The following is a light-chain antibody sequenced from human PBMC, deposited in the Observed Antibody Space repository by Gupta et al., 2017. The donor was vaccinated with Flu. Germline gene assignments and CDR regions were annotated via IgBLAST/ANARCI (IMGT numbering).Light chain of an antibody. CDR3: QQRSNWPPLT. CDR1: EYISNY. Sequence: EVVLPQSPVTLSLSPGERATLSCRATEYISNYLAWYQQKPGQAPRLIIYDASNRATGIPARFSGSGSGTDFTLTISSLHPDDFSVYYCQQRSNWPPLTFGGGTKVEI. V-gene: IGKV3-11*01. J-gene: IGKJ4*01. CDR2: DAS.